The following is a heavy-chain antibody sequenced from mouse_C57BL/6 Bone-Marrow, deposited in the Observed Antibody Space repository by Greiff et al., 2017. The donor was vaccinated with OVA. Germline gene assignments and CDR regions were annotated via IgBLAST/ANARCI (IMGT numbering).Heavy chain of an antibody. D-gene: IGHD1-1*01. CDR3: TAVVPYYFDY. CDR2: IDPENGDT. CDR1: GFNIKDDY. Sequence: EVQLQQSGAELVRPGASVKLSCTASGFNIKDDYMHWVKQRPEQGLEWIGWIDPENGDTEYASKFQGKATITADTSSNTAYLQLSSLTSEDTAVYYCTAVVPYYFDYWGQGTTLTVSS. V-gene: IGHV14-4*01. J-gene: IGHJ2*01.